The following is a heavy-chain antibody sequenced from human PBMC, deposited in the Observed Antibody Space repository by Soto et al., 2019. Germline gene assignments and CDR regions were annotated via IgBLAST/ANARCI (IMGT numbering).Heavy chain of an antibody. Sequence: SETLSLTCTVSGGSISGHYWIWIRQSPGKGLEWIGYFFYTGSTNYNPSLKSRVTLSADTSKNQFSLRLTSVTAADTAVYYCARVGSSGWSPDYWGQGTLVTAPQ. CDR2: FFYTGST. CDR1: GGSISGHY. D-gene: IGHD6-19*01. V-gene: IGHV4-59*11. CDR3: ARVGSSGWSPDY. J-gene: IGHJ4*02.